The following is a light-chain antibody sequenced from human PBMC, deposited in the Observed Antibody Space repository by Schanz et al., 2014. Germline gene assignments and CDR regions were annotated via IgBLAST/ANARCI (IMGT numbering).Light chain of an antibody. CDR3: QQRSNWPPIT. CDR1: ESVSNN. J-gene: IGKJ5*01. Sequence: EIVLTQSPGTLSLSPGERATLSCRASESVSNNLAWYQQRPGQAPRLLIYGASTRATGIPARFSGSGSGTEFILTISSLQSEDFAVYYCQQRSNWPPITFGQGTRLEIK. V-gene: IGKV3-15*01. CDR2: GAS.